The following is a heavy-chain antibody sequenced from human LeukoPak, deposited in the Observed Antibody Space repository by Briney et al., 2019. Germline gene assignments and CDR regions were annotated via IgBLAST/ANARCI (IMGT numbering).Heavy chain of an antibody. D-gene: IGHD6-13*01. CDR2: ISYDGSNK. CDR3: ARFGSIAAAGVGMVMDV. Sequence: GRSLRLSCAASGFTFSSYAMHWVRQAPGKGLEWVAVISYDGSNKYYADSVKGRFTISRDNSKNTLYLQMNSLRAEDTAAYYCARFGSIAAAGVGMVMDVWGQASTVTVSS. V-gene: IGHV3-30-3*01. J-gene: IGHJ6*02. CDR1: GFTFSSYA.